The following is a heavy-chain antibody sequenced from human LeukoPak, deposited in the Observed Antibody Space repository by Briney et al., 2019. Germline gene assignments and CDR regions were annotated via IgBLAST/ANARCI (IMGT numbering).Heavy chain of an antibody. CDR1: GFTLSDSY. Sequence: GGSLRLSCAASGFTLSDSYMTWVRQAPGKGLGWVSVIYSGAGSYYADSVKGRFTISRDNSKNTVYLQMNNLRDEDTAIYYCAKGGNGALDYWGRGTLVTVSS. CDR2: IYSGAGS. CDR3: AKGGNGALDY. V-gene: IGHV3-53*01. D-gene: IGHD2-8*01. J-gene: IGHJ4*02.